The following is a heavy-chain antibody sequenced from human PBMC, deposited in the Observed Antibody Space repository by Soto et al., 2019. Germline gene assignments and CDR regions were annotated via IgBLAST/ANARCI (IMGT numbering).Heavy chain of an antibody. Sequence: QVQLVQSGAEVKKPGSSVKVSCKASGGTFSSYAISWVRQAPGQGLEWMGGIIPIFGTANYAQKFQGRVTITADESTSRSHMEQTSLRSEDTTLYYCAREGVGEPNYYYYGMDVWGQGTTVTVSS. J-gene: IGHJ6*02. CDR3: AREGVGEPNYYYYGMDV. V-gene: IGHV1-69*12. CDR2: IIPIFGTA. D-gene: IGHD3-10*01. CDR1: GGTFSSYA.